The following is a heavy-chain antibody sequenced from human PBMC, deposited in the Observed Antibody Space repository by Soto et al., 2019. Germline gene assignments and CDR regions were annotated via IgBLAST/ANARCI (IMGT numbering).Heavy chain of an antibody. CDR2: IWYDGSNK. CDR1: GFTFSSYG. J-gene: IGHJ2*01. Sequence: QVQLVESGGGVVQPGRSLRLSCAASGFTFSSYGMHWVRQAPGKGLEWVAVIWYDGSNKYYADSVKGRFTISRDNSKNALYLQMNRLRAEDTAVYYCAREAGSNWYFDLWGRGTLVTVSS. V-gene: IGHV3-33*01. CDR3: AREAGSNWYFDL.